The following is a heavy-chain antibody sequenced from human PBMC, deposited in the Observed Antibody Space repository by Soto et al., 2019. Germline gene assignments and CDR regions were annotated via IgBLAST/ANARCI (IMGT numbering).Heavy chain of an antibody. CDR2: ISAYNGNT. CDR3: ARDRGYCSGGSCYSLY. J-gene: IGHJ4*03. D-gene: IGHD2-15*01. CDR1: GYTFTSYG. Sequence: SSVRVSGKASGYTFTSYGISWVRQAPGQGLEWMGWISAYNGNTNYAQKLQGRVTMTTDTSTSTAYMELRSLRSDDTAVYYCARDRGYCSGGSCYSLYWGQGTMVTVSS. V-gene: IGHV1-18*01.